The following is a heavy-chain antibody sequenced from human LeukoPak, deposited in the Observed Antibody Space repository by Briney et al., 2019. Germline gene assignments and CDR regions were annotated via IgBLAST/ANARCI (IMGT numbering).Heavy chain of an antibody. D-gene: IGHD2-2*01. V-gene: IGHV3-21*01. CDR2: ISSSSSYI. J-gene: IGHJ4*02. Sequence: GGSLRLSCAASGFTFSSYSMNWVRQAPGKGLEWVSSISSSSSYIYYADSVKGRFTISRDNAKDSLYLQMNSLRAEDTAVYYCARDATAIGYCSSTSCYPYYFDYWGQGTLVTVSS. CDR1: GFTFSSYS. CDR3: ARDATAIGYCSSTSCYPYYFDY.